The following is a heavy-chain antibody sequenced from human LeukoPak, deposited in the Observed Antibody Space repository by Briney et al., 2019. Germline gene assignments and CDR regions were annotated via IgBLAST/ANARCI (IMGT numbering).Heavy chain of an antibody. Sequence: GASVKVSCKASGYTFTGYYMHWVRHAPGQGLEWMGWINPNSDGTNYAQKFQGRVTMTRDTSISTAYMELSRLRSDDTAVYYCARDSLYCSSTSCYPNYYYYYYMDVWGKGTTVTVSS. V-gene: IGHV1-2*02. CDR1: GYTFTGYY. CDR3: ARDSLYCSSTSCYPNYYYYYYMDV. D-gene: IGHD2-2*01. J-gene: IGHJ6*03. CDR2: INPNSDGT.